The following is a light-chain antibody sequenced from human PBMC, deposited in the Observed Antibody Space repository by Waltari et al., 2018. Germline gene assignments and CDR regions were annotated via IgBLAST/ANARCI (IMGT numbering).Light chain of an antibody. Sequence: QSALTQPASVSGSPGQSLTISCTGSQNDIGRPHTVHWYQQNPGQAPKLIISEANKRPSGVSYRISGSKSGNTASLTISELQAEDDGYYYCCSYAGGSRVIFGGGTKLTVL. V-gene: IGLV2-23*01. CDR2: EAN. J-gene: IGLJ2*01. CDR3: CSYAGGSRVI. CDR1: QNDIGRPHT.